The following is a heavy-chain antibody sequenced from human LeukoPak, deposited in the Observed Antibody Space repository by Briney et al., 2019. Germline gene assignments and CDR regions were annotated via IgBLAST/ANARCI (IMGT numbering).Heavy chain of an antibody. Sequence: SQTLSLTCTASGDSISSGDYYWSWIRQPPGEGLEWIGYIYYSGSTYYNPSLKSRVTISVDTSKIHFSLRLTSVTAADTAVYYCARGDSSSWSFKIWGQGTLVTVSS. V-gene: IGHV4-30-4*01. J-gene: IGHJ4*02. D-gene: IGHD6-13*01. CDR3: ARGDSSSWSFKI. CDR2: IYYSGST. CDR1: GDSISSGDYY.